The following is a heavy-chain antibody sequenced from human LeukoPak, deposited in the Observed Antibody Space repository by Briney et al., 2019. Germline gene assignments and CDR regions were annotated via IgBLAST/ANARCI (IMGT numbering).Heavy chain of an antibody. V-gene: IGHV3-15*01. J-gene: IGHJ4*02. D-gene: IGHD1-1*01. CDR2: VKSTTNGGAT. CDR1: GFTLSDAW. CDR3: AAGTGRSDFDY. Sequence: GGSLRLSCAASGFTLSDAWMSWVRQAPGKGLEWVGRVKSTTNGGATDYAAPVKGRFTISRDDSLYTLSLQMNSLRTDDTAVYYCAAGTGRSDFDYWGRGTLVTVSS.